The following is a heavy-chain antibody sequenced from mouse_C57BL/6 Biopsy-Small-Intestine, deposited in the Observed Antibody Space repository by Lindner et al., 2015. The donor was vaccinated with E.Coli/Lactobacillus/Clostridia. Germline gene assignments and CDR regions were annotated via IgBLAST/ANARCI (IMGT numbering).Heavy chain of an antibody. Sequence: VQLQESGGGLVQSGRSLRLSCATSGFTFSDFYMEWVRQAPGKGLEWIAACRNKANDYTTEYSASVKGRFIVSRDTSQSILYLQMNALRAEDTAIYYCARDLGAMDYWGQGTSVTVSS. D-gene: IGHD4-1*01. J-gene: IGHJ4*01. CDR2: CRNKANDYTT. V-gene: IGHV7-1*01. CDR3: ARDLGAMDY. CDR1: GFTFSDFY.